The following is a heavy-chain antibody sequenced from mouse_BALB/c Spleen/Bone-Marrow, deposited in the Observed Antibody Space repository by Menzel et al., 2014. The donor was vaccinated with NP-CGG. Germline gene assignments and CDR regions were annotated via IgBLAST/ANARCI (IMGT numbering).Heavy chain of an antibody. Sequence: EVKLVESGGGLVKPGGSLKLSCAASGFAFSGYDMPWVRQTPEKRLEWVAYISSGGRNTCYPDTVKGRFTIARDNAKNTLYLQMNSLKSENTAMYYCARQRGYASAMDYWGQGTSVTVSS. CDR2: ISSGGRNT. V-gene: IGHV5-12-1*01. CDR1: GFAFSGYD. J-gene: IGHJ4*01. CDR3: ARQRGYASAMDY. D-gene: IGHD2-2*01.